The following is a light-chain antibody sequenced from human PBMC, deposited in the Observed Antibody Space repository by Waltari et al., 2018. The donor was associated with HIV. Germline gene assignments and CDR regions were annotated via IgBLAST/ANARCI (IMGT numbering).Light chain of an antibody. V-gene: IGKV2-28*01. J-gene: IGKJ5*01. Sequence: DIVMTQSPLSLSVTPGEPASISCSSSKSLMKSHGYNSLDWYLQKPRQSPPPPIYLGTNPDSRVPDRISGSGSGSDFPLNISRVEAEYIGVYFCMPALQPLAFTFGQGTRLEIK. CDR2: LGT. CDR1: KSLMKSHGYNS. CDR3: MPALQPLAFT.